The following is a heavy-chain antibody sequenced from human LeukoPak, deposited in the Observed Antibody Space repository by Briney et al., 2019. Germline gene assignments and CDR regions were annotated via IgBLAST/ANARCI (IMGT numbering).Heavy chain of an antibody. J-gene: IGHJ5*02. Sequence: PSETLSLTCTVSGGSISSSSYYWGWIRQPPGKGLEWIGSIYYSGSTYYNPSLKSRVTISVDTSKNQFSLKLSSVTAADTAVYYCARGAMVRGVINWFDPWGQGTLATVSS. CDR3: ARGAMVRGVINWFDP. V-gene: IGHV4-39*01. D-gene: IGHD3-10*01. CDR1: GGSISSSSYY. CDR2: IYYSGST.